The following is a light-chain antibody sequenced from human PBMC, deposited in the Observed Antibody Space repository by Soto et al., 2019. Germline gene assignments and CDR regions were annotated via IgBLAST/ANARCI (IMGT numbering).Light chain of an antibody. V-gene: IGKV1-5*01. CDR3: QQYNSSSWT. Sequence: DIQRTQSPSTLSASVGDRVTITCRARQSISSWLAWYQQKPGKAPKLLIYDASSLESGVPSRFSGSGSGTEFTLTISSLQPDDFATYYCQQYNSSSWTFGQGTKVEIK. J-gene: IGKJ1*01. CDR2: DAS. CDR1: QSISSW.